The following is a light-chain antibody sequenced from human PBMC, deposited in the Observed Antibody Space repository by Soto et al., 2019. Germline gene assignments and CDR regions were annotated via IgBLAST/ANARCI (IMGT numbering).Light chain of an antibody. CDR1: QVVTTT. CDR3: QQYNDWPRT. J-gene: IGKJ1*01. V-gene: IGKV3-15*01. Sequence: DIVMTQSPATLSVSPGEKATPPARPVQVVTTTLAWYQQKRGQAPRLPMYGASTRATGIPVRFSGSGSGTEFTLIISSLQSEDFAVYYCQQYNDWPRTFGQGTKVEIK. CDR2: GAS.